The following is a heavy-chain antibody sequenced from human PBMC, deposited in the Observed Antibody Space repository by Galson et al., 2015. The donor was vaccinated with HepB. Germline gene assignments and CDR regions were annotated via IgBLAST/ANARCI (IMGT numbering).Heavy chain of an antibody. J-gene: IGHJ6*03. Sequence: SLRLSCAASGFTFSSYWMHWVRQAPGEGLVWVSRINSDGSSTSYADSVKGRFTISTDNAKNTLYLQMNSLRAEDTAVYYCARESSSSWGPYYYYYMDVWGKGTTVTVSS. CDR1: GFTFSSYW. CDR2: INSDGSST. D-gene: IGHD6-13*01. V-gene: IGHV3-74*01. CDR3: ARESSSSWGPYYYYYMDV.